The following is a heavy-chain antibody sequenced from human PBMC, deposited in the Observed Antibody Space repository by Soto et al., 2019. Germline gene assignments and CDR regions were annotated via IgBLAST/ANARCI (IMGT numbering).Heavy chain of an antibody. V-gene: IGHV3-74*03. J-gene: IGHJ4*02. D-gene: IGHD3-16*01. Sequence: EVHLEESGGGLVQPGGSLRLSCAASGFSLSPYWMHWVRQVPGRGLEWVARLSSDGFGAAYADSVKGRFFISRDIARNTLSMQMNSLRADDTAVYYCARDLGGPDYWGRGTSVTVSS. CDR1: GFSLSPYW. CDR3: ARDLGGPDY. CDR2: LSSDGFGA.